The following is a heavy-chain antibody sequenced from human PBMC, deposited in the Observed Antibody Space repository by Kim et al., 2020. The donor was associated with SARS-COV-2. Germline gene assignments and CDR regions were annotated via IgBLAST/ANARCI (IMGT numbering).Heavy chain of an antibody. V-gene: IGHV3-23*01. CDR2: ICCRNSV. J-gene: IGHJ4*01. D-gene: IGHD3-16*02. CDR3: RLCLTMIIIYHDYFDS. Sequence: GGSLRLSCVASGFSFSDYAMTWVRQAPGKGLEWVSAICCRNSVHYSDSVMGRLTISRDNSKNTLYLQMISLIPADTAAYYYRLCLTMIIIYHDYFDSWG. CDR1: GFSFSDYA.